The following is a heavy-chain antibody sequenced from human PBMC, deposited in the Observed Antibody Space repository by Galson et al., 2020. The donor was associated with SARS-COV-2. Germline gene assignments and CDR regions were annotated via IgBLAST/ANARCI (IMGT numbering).Heavy chain of an antibody. J-gene: IGHJ4*02. Sequence: GESLKISCAASGFTFSDYYMSWIRQAPGKGLEWISYISNTGSTTYYANSVKGRFTISRDNAKNSLYLQMNSLTAEDTALYFCACIQWFEEYNLDYWGRGTLVTVSS. D-gene: IGHD3-10*01. CDR2: ISNTGSTT. CDR1: GFTFSDYY. CDR3: ACIQWFEEYNLDY. V-gene: IGHV3-11*01.